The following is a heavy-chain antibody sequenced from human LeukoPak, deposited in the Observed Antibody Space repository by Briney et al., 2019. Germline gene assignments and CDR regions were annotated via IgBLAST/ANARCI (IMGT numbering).Heavy chain of an antibody. CDR2: IYSSGST. CDR3: ARQRPHVAGEAFDI. V-gene: IGHV4-4*07. Sequence: PSETLSLTCTVSGGSITSYHWSWIRQPAGKGLEWIGRIYSSGSTNYNSSLKSRVTVSVDTSKNLFSLKVTSVTAADTAVYYCARQRPHVAGEAFDIWGQGTMVTVSS. D-gene: IGHD3-10*01. J-gene: IGHJ3*02. CDR1: GGSITSYH.